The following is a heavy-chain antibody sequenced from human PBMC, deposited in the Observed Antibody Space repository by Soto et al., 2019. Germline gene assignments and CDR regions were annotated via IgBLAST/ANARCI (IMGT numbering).Heavy chain of an antibody. V-gene: IGHV6-1*01. CDR3: ARAGILWFGEFMEDAFDI. J-gene: IGHJ3*02. CDR1: GDSVSSNSAA. D-gene: IGHD3-10*01. Sequence: KQSQTLSLTCAISGDSVSSNSAAWNWIRQSPSRGLEWLGRTYYRSKWYNDYAVSVKSRITINPDTSKNQFSLQLNSVTPEDTAVYYCARAGILWFGEFMEDAFDIWGQGTMVTVSS. CDR2: TYYRSKWYN.